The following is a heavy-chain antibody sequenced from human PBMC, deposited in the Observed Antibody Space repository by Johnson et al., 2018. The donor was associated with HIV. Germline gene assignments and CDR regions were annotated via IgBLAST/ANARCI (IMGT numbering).Heavy chain of an antibody. D-gene: IGHD1-26*01. V-gene: IGHV3-30-3*01. CDR3: AKDLGDAVGTTHDAFDI. CDR1: GFTFSSYA. J-gene: IGHJ3*02. CDR2: ISYDGSNK. Sequence: MLLVESGGGVVQPGRSLRLSCAASGFTFSSYAMHWVRQAPGTGLEWVAVISYDGSNKYYADSVKGRFTISRDNSKNTLYLQMNSLRAEDTAVYYCAKDLGDAVGTTHDAFDIWGQGTMVTVSS.